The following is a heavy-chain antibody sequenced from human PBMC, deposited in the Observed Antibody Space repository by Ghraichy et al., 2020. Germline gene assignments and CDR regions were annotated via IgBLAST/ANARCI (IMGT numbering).Heavy chain of an antibody. J-gene: IGHJ4*02. V-gene: IGHV3-23*01. CDR1: GFTFSSFA. CDR2: ISVNGDTT. Sequence: GGSLRLSCAASGFTFSSFAMSWARQAPGKGLEWVSAISVNGDTTYYADSVKGRFTISRDISKNTLYLQMNSLRSEDTAVYYCAKVVTNHLGVVGYYFNYWGQGTRVT. D-gene: IGHD1-14*01. CDR3: AKVVTNHLGVVGYYFNY.